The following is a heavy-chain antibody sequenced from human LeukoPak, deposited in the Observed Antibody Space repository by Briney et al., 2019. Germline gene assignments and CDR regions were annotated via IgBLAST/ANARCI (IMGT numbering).Heavy chain of an antibody. J-gene: IGHJ4*02. D-gene: IGHD3-10*01. CDR1: GFTFSSYG. Sequence: GGSLRLSCAASGFTFSSYGMSWVRPAPGKGLEWVSAISGSGGSTYYEDSVKGRFTISRDNSKNTLYLQMNSLRAEDTAVYYSAKDQGSITMVRGVIIGYDYWGQGTLVTVSS. CDR2: ISGSGGST. V-gene: IGHV3-23*01. CDR3: AKDQGSITMVRGVIIGYDY.